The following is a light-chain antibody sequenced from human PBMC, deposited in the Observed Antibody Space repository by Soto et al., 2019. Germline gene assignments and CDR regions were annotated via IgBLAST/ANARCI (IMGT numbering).Light chain of an antibody. CDR2: RNN. V-gene: IGLV1-47*01. CDR1: SSNIGSNF. Sequence: QSVLTQPPSASGTPGQRVTISCAGSSSNIGSNFAYWYQQLPGTAPKLLIYRNNQRHSGVPDRFSGSKSGTSASLAISGLLSDDEADYYCAAWDDSVSSLVFGGGTKLTVL. CDR3: AAWDDSVSSLV. J-gene: IGLJ2*01.